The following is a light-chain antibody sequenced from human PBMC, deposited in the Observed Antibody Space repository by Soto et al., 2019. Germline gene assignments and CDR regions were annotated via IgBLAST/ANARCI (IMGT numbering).Light chain of an antibody. CDR3: LQSHNYPLT. CDR1: QGIRND. J-gene: IGKJ4*01. V-gene: IGKV1-6*01. CDR2: AAS. Sequence: AIQMTQSPSSLSASVGDRVTITCRASQGIRNDLAWYQQKPGKAPKLLISAASNLQSGVPSRFSGSGSGTDFTLTINSLQPEDFATYYCLQSHNYPLTFGGGTKVEIK.